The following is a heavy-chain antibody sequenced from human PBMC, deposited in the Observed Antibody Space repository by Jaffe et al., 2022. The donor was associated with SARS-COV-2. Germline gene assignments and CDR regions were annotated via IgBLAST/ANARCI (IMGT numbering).Heavy chain of an antibody. V-gene: IGHV3-7*01. D-gene: IGHD1-1*01. Sequence: EVQLVQSAGGLVQPGGSLRLSCAASGFTFNNYWMSWVRQAPGKGLEWVANIKRDGSEKYSVDSVKGRFTISRDNAQNSLYLQMSSLRAEDTAVYYCAREVRTALYSYLFMDVWGRGTTVIVSS. CDR1: GFTFNNYW. J-gene: IGHJ6*03. CDR2: IKRDGSEK. CDR3: AREVRTALYSYLFMDV.